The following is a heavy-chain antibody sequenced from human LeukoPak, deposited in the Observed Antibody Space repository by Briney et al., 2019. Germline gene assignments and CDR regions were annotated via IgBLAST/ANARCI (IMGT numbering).Heavy chain of an antibody. CDR2: IIPIFGTA. CDR3: AREDIMGSSWYGGGYYFDY. J-gene: IGHJ4*02. CDR1: AYTFTGYY. D-gene: IGHD6-13*01. Sequence: GASVKVSCKASAYTFTGYYMHWVRQAPGQGLEWMGGIIPIFGTANYAQKFQGRVTITADESTSTAYMELSSLRSEDTAVYYCAREDIMGSSWYGGGYYFDYWGQGTLVTVSS. V-gene: IGHV1-69*13.